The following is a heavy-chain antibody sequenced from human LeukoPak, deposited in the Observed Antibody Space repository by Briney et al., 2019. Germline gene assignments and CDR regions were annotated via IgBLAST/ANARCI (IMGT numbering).Heavy chain of an antibody. J-gene: IGHJ4*02. V-gene: IGHV3-48*01. CDR3: ASRVGALEY. CDR2: ISSSSSTI. D-gene: IGHD1-26*01. CDR1: GSTFSDYS. Sequence: GGSLRLSCAASGSTFSDYSMNWGREAPGKGLEWVSYISSSSSTIFYAASEKRRFTNSRENAKNSMYLQMDRLRAEDTAVYYCASRVGALEYWGQGPLVTVSS.